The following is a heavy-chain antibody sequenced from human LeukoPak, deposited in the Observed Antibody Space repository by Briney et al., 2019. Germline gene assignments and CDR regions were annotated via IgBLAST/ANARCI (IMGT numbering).Heavy chain of an antibody. V-gene: IGHV1-18*01. CDR3: ARDVSKGYCSSTSCYRMDV. D-gene: IGHD2-2*01. CDR2: ISAYNGNT. J-gene: IGHJ6*04. CDR1: GYTFTSYG. Sequence: ASVKVSCKASGYTFTSYGISWVRQAPGQGLEWMGWISAYNGNTNYAQKLQGRVTMTTDKSTSTAYMELSSLRSEDTAVYYCARDVSKGYCSSTSCYRMDVWGKGTTVTVSS.